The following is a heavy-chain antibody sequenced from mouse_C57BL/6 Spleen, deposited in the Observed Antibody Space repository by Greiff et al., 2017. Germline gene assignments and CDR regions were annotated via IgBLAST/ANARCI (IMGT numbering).Heavy chain of an antibody. CDR1: GYTFTSYW. CDR3: GREGYSNHYAMDY. V-gene: IGHV1-55*01. D-gene: IGHD2-5*01. Sequence: QVQLQQPGAELVKPGASVKMSCKASGYTFTSYWITWVKQRPGQGLEWIGDIYPGSGSTNYNEKFKSKATLTVDTSSSTAYMQLSSLTSEDSAVYYCGREGYSNHYAMDYWGQGTSVTVSS. CDR2: IYPGSGST. J-gene: IGHJ4*01.